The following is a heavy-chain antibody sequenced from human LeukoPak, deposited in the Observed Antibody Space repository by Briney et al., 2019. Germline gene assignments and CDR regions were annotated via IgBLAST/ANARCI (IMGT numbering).Heavy chain of an antibody. CDR2: IFYIAST. CDR3: ARRDPSTTYLDY. CDR1: GGSISNYY. J-gene: IGHJ4*01. Sequence: PSETLSLTCTVSGGSISNYYWSWIRQPPGKGLEWIGYIFYIASTNYNPSLKSRVTISVDRSKSQFSLRLSSVTAADTAVYYCARRDPSTTYLDYWGHGTLVTVSS. D-gene: IGHD2/OR15-2a*01. V-gene: IGHV4-59*08.